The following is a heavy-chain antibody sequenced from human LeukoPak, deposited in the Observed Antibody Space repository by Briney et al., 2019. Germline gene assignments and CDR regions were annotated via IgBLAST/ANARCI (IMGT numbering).Heavy chain of an antibody. CDR3: ARVSLVRGAPDYYFDY. V-gene: IGHV4-4*07. D-gene: IGHD3-10*01. J-gene: IGHJ4*02. CDR2: IYTSGST. CDR1: GDSISNYY. Sequence: KPSETLSLTFTVSGDSISNYYWSWIRQPAGKGLEWIGRIYTSGSTNYNPSLKSRVTMSVDTSKNQFSLKLSSVTAADTAVYYCARVSLVRGAPDYYFDYWGQGTLVTVSS.